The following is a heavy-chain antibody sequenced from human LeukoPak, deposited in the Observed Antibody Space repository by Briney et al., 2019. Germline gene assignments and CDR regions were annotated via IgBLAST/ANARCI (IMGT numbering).Heavy chain of an antibody. V-gene: IGHV5-51*01. Sequence: GESLQISCKGSRYSFTNYWIAWVRQLPGKGLEWMGIIYLGDSDTRYIPSFQGQVTISADKSISTAYLQWSSLKASDTAMYYCARYSSGYPYPDYWGQGTLVTVSS. CDR3: ARYSSGYPYPDY. J-gene: IGHJ4*02. CDR1: RYSFTNYW. D-gene: IGHD3-22*01. CDR2: IYLGDSDT.